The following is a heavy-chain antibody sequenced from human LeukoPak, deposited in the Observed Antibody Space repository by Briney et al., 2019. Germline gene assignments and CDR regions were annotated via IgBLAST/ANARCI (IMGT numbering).Heavy chain of an antibody. CDR2: IYPGDSDT. Sequence: GESLKISCKGSGYSFTSYWIGWVRQMPGKGLEWMGIIYPGDSDTKYSPSFQGQVTISADKSISTAYLQWSSLKASDTAMYYCASRHVLRYPIAAFDIWGQGTMVTVSS. CDR1: GYSFTSYW. J-gene: IGHJ3*02. CDR3: ASRHVLRYPIAAFDI. D-gene: IGHD3-9*01. V-gene: IGHV5-51*01.